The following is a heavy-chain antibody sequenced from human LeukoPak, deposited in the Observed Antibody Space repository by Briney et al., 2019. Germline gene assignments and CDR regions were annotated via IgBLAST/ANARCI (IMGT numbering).Heavy chain of an antibody. CDR1: GGSISSYY. CDR2: IYYSGST. Sequence: SETLSLTCTVSGGSISSYYWSWIRQPPGKGLEWIGYIYYSGSTNYNPSLKSRVTISVDTSKNQFSLKLSSVTAADTAVYYCARVSGLLWFGELLPSYYYYGMGVWGQGTTVTVSS. D-gene: IGHD3-10*01. J-gene: IGHJ6*02. V-gene: IGHV4-59*01. CDR3: ARVSGLLWFGELLPSYYYYGMGV.